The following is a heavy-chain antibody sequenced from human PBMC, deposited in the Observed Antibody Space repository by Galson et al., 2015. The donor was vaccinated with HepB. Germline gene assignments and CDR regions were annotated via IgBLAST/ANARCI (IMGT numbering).Heavy chain of an antibody. J-gene: IGHJ6*03. CDR1: GFTFSAYY. CDR3: AREQTTAPYYYYYMDV. Sequence: SLRLSCAASGFTFSAYYMRWIRQAPGKGLEWVSYISSSGSTIYYADSVKGRFTITRDNAKNSLYLQMNSLRAEDTAVYYCAREQTTAPYYYYYMDVWGKGTTVTVSS. V-gene: IGHV3-11*01. CDR2: ISSSGSTI. D-gene: IGHD4-11*01.